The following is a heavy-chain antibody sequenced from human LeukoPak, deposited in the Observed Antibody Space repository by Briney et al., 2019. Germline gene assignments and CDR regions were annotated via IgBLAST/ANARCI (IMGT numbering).Heavy chain of an antibody. CDR3: ARDRDRLLWFGELLYYFDY. J-gene: IGHJ4*02. D-gene: IGHD3-10*01. CDR1: GYTFTGYY. CDR2: INPNSGGT. Sequence: ASVKVSCKASGYTFTGYYMNWVRQAPGQGLEWMGWINPNSGGTNYAQKFQGRVTMTRDTSISTAYMELSRLRSDDTAVYYCARDRDRLLWFGELLYYFDYWGQGTLVTVSS. V-gene: IGHV1-2*02.